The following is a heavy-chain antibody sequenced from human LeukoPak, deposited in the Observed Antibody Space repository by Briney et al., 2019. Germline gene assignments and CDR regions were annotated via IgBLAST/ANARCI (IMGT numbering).Heavy chain of an antibody. Sequence: GGSLRLSCAAFGFTFRSYAMSWVRQAPEKGLEWVSGIDDSGDDTYYADSVKGRFTISRDNSKDTLYLQMNSLRAEDTAVYYCAKDLGAAAGDDCWGQGALVTVSS. CDR2: IDDSGDDT. V-gene: IGHV3-23*01. J-gene: IGHJ4*02. D-gene: IGHD6-13*01. CDR1: GFTFRSYA. CDR3: AKDLGAAAGDDC.